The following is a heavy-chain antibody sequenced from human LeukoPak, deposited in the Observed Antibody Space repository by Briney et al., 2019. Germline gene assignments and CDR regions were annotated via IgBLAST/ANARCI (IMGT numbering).Heavy chain of an antibody. CDR3: ARAPGYCSGGSCSWFDY. CDR1: GYTLTSYY. J-gene: IGHJ4*02. CDR2: INPSGGST. D-gene: IGHD2-15*01. Sequence: GASVKVSCKASGYTLTSYYMHWVRQAPGQGLEWMGVINPSGGSTSYAQKFQGRVTMTRDTSTSTVYMELSSLRSEDTAVYYCARAPGYCSGGSCSWFDYWGQGTLVTVSS. V-gene: IGHV1-46*01.